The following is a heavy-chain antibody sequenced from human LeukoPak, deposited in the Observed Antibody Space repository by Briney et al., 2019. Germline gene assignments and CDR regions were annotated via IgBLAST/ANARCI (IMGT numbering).Heavy chain of an antibody. CDR3: AREDEQQLAGDY. V-gene: IGHV1-18*01. CDR1: GYTFTSYG. D-gene: IGHD6-13*01. J-gene: IGHJ4*02. Sequence: VASVKVSCKASGYTFTSYGISWVRQAPGQGLEWMGWISAYNGNTNYAQKLQGRVTMTTDTSTSTAYMELRSLRSDDTAVYYCAREDEQQLAGDYWGQGALVTVSS. CDR2: ISAYNGNT.